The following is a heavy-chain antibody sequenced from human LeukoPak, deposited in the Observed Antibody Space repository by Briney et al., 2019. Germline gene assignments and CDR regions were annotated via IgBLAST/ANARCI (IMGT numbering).Heavy chain of an antibody. CDR2: INSSSSYV. D-gene: IGHD3-9*01. CDR3: AKARGDDILGVGY. CDR1: GFTFSSYS. Sequence: GGSLRLSCAASGFTFSSYSMNWVRQAPGKGQEWVSGINSSSSYVYYADSVKGRFTSSRDNAKNSLYLQMNSLRAEETAVYYSAKARGDDILGVGYWGQGTLVAVSS. J-gene: IGHJ4*02. V-gene: IGHV3-21*01.